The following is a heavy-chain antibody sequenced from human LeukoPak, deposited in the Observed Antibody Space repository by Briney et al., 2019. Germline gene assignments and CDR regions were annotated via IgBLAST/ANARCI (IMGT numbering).Heavy chain of an antibody. CDR3: ARVTYYDSSGYPYFDY. Sequence: ASVKVSCKASGYTFTSYYMHWVRQAPGQGLEWMGIINPSGGSTSYAQKFQGRVTMTRDMSTSTVYMELSSLRSEDTAVYYCARVTYYDSSGYPYFDYWGQGTLVTASS. CDR1: GYTFTSYY. CDR2: INPSGGST. V-gene: IGHV1-46*01. D-gene: IGHD3-22*01. J-gene: IGHJ4*02.